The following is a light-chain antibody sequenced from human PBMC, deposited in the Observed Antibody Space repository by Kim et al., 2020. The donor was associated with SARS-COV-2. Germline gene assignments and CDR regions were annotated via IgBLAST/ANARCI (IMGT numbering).Light chain of an antibody. CDR3: LQHSTYPFT. J-gene: IGKJ5*01. CDR2: GAS. V-gene: IGKV1-17*01. CDR1: QDIRND. Sequence: DIQMTQSPSSLSASVGDRVTITCRASQDIRNDLGWYQQNPGRAPKHLIYGASSLQSGVPSRFSGSGSGTEFTLTISSVQPEDVATYFCLQHSTYPFTFGQGTRLEIK.